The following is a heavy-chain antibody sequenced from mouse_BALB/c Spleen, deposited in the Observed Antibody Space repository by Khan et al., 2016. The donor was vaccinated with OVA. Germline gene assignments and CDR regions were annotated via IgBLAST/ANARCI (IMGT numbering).Heavy chain of an antibody. Sequence: VKLEVSGPGLVQPSQSLSITCTVSGFSLTTYGVHWVRQSPGKGLEWMGVIWSGGSTDYNAAFISRLSISKDNSKSQVFFKMNSLQANDTARYYCARNYDDGEGLAYWGQGTLVTVSA. CDR3: ARNYDDGEGLAY. CDR2: IWSGGST. V-gene: IGHV2-2*02. CDR1: GFSLTTYG. D-gene: IGHD2-4*01. J-gene: IGHJ3*01.